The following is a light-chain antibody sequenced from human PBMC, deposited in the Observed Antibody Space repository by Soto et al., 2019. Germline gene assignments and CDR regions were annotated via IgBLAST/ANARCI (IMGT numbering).Light chain of an antibody. J-gene: IGKJ4*01. V-gene: IGKV3-15*01. CDR1: QSVSSN. CDR3: QQYNNWPPNT. Sequence: EIVMTQSPATLSVSPGERATLSCRASQSVSSNLAWYQQKPGQAPRLLIYGASTRATGIPARFSGSGSGTEYTLTISSLQSEDFPVFYCQQYNNWPPNTFGEGTKVPIK. CDR2: GAS.